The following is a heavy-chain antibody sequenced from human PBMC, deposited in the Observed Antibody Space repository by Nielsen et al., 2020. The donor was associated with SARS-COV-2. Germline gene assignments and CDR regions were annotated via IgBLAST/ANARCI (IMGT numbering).Heavy chain of an antibody. CDR1: GFRFSDYY. CDR2: VTSSGITV. V-gene: IGHV3-11*04. J-gene: IGHJ4*03. Sequence: LSLTCAASGFRFSDYYMAWIRQAPGKGLEWVGFVTSSGITVYYADSLRGRFAISRDNARKFLYLEMRNVSPDDTAVYYCARDGGRRGFDFWGQGALVTVSS. CDR3: ARDGGRRGFDF. D-gene: IGHD2-15*01.